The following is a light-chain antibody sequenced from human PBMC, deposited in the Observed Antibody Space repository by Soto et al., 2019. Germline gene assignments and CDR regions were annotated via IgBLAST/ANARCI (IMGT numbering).Light chain of an antibody. Sequence: DVLMTQSPLSLPVTLGQPASISCTSSRRLLFRGKHTYLTWFQQRPGQSPRRLIYNVSVRDSGFTDRFRGSGSDNDFTRTISRVEADDVGLYFCMQGTHWPLTFGQGTRLDIK. J-gene: IGKJ2*01. CDR3: MQGTHWPLT. V-gene: IGKV2-30*01. CDR2: NVS. CDR1: RRLLFRGKHTY.